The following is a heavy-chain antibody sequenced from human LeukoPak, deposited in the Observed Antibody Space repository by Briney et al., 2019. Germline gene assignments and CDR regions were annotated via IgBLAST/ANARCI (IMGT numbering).Heavy chain of an antibody. CDR2: ISAYNGNT. V-gene: IGHV1-18*01. CDR3: ARLESGYSGYEDYYFDY. D-gene: IGHD5-12*01. Sequence: ASVKVSCKASGGTFSSYAISWVRQAPGQGLEWMGWISAYNGNTNYAQKLQGRVTMTTDTSTSTAYMELRSLRSDDTAVYYCARLESGYSGYEDYYFDYWGQGTLVTVSS. J-gene: IGHJ4*02. CDR1: GGTFSSYA.